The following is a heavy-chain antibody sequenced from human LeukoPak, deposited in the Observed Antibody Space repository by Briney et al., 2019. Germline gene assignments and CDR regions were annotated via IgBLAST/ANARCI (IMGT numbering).Heavy chain of an antibody. V-gene: IGHV4-4*07. J-gene: IGHJ4*02. CDR1: GGSISSYY. CDR3: ARSLLTGYDSSGYSYYFDY. D-gene: IGHD3-22*01. Sequence: SETLSLTCTVSGGSISSYYWSWIRQPAGKGLEWIGRIYTSGSTNYNPSLKSRVTMSVDTSKNQFSLKLSSVTAADTAVYYCARSLLTGYDSSGYSYYFDYWGQGTLGTVSS. CDR2: IYTSGST.